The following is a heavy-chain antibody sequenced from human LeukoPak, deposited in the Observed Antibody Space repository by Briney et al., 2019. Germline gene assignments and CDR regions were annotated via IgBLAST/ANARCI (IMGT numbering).Heavy chain of an antibody. CDR3: ARDPFPHGALLYWFDP. J-gene: IGHJ5*02. V-gene: IGHV3-74*01. D-gene: IGHD3-16*01. CDR1: GFTFSSYW. Sequence: LTGGSLRLSCAASGFTFSSYWMHWVRQAPGKGLVGVSRMNRDGSSTSYADSVKGRFTISRDNAKNTLYLQMNSLRAEDTAVYYCARDPFPHGALLYWFDPWGQGTLVTVSS. CDR2: MNRDGSST.